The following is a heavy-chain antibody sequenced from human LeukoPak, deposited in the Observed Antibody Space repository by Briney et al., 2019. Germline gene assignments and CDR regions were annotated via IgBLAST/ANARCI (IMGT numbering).Heavy chain of an antibody. D-gene: IGHD3-10*01. CDR1: GFTFDDYA. Sequence: PGGSLRLSCATSGFTFDDYAMSWVRQAPGKGLEWVSAISGSGGSTYYADSVKGRFTISRDNSKNTLYLQMNSLRAEDTAVYYCAKGSIGSFYYYYYMDVWGKGTTVTVSS. J-gene: IGHJ6*03. V-gene: IGHV3-23*01. CDR3: AKGSIGSFYYYYYMDV. CDR2: ISGSGGST.